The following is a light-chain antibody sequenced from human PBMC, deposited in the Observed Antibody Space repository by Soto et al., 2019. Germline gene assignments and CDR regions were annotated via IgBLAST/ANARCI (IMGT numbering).Light chain of an antibody. CDR1: QSVSSY. CDR2: DAS. Sequence: EIALTQSPATLSLSPGERATLSCRASQSVSSYLAWYQQKPGQAPRLLIYDASNRATGIPARFSGSGSGTDFTLTISSLEPEDFAVYYCQQRSTLTFGGGTKVEIK. V-gene: IGKV3-11*01. CDR3: QQRSTLT. J-gene: IGKJ4*01.